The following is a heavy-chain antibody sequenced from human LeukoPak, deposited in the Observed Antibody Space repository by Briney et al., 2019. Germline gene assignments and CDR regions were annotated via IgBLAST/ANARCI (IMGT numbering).Heavy chain of an antibody. Sequence: KVSCKASGGTFSSYAISWVRQAPGQGLEWMGGLIPIFGTANYAQKFQGRVTITADESTSTAYMELSSLRSEDTAVYYCARAPDYYDSSGYFDYWGQGTLVTVSS. D-gene: IGHD3-22*01. CDR2: LIPIFGTA. J-gene: IGHJ4*02. CDR3: ARAPDYYDSSGYFDY. V-gene: IGHV1-69*01. CDR1: GGTFSSYA.